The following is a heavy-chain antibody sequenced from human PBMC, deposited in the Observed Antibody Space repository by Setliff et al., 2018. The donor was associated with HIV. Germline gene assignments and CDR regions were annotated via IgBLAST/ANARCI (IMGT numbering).Heavy chain of an antibody. D-gene: IGHD3-3*01. Sequence: GGSLRLSCAASGFTFNTYAMSWVRQAPGKGLDWVSSIITAGGTTFYSDSVKGRFTISRDDSNNMLYLQMNSLRAEDTAVYYCARVHLTTNAVYGVVSNWFDPWGQGALVTVSS. V-gene: IGHV3-23*01. CDR2: IITAGGTT. CDR3: ARVHLTTNAVYGVVSNWFDP. CDR1: GFTFNTYA. J-gene: IGHJ5*02.